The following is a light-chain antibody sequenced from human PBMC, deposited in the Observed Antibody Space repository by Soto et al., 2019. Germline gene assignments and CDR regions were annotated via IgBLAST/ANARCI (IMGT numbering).Light chain of an antibody. Sequence: QSVLTQPASVSGSPGQSITLSCTGTSSDVGGYNYVAWFQQHPGKAPKLIIYDVTNRPSGVSNRFSGSKSGITASLTISGLQAEDEAYYYCSSYRSSSTPDVFGTGTKLTVL. CDR1: SSDVGGYNY. CDR3: SSYRSSSTPDV. J-gene: IGLJ1*01. CDR2: DVT. V-gene: IGLV2-14*01.